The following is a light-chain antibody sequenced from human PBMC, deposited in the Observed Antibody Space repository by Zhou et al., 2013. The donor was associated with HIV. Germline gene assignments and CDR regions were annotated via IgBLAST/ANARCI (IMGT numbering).Light chain of an antibody. J-gene: IGKJ4*01. V-gene: IGKV3-15*01. CDR2: GAS. CDR1: QSIANN. Sequence: EIMMTQSPATVSVSPGERVTLSCRASQSIANNLAWYRQKPGQAPRLLIYGASTRATGIPTRISGSGAWTEFTLTISSVQSEDFAVYYCQQYHDRPPALTFGGGPKVEIK. CDR3: QQYHDRPPALT.